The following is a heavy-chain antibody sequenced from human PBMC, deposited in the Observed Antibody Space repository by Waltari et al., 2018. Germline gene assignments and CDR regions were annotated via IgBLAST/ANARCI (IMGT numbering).Heavy chain of an antibody. CDR2: ITSGGST. CDR3: AKDPNGDYIGAFDF. Sequence: EVQMLESGGGLVQPGGSLRLSCAASGFTFSSFAMIWFRQAPGKGLEWVSAITSGGSTYSADSVKGRFTISRDKNTLYLQMNSLRAEDTAVYYCAKDPNGDYIGAFDFWGQGTVVTVSS. D-gene: IGHD4-17*01. CDR1: GFTFSSFA. V-gene: IGHV3-23*01. J-gene: IGHJ3*01.